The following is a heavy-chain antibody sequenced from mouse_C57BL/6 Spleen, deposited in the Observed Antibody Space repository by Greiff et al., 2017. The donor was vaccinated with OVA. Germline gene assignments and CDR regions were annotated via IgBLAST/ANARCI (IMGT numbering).Heavy chain of an antibody. D-gene: IGHD1-1*01. Sequence: QVHMKQPGAELVKPGASVKMSCKASGYTFTSYWITWVKQRPGKGLEWIGDIYPGSGSTNYNEKFKSKATLTVDTSSSTAYMQLSSLTSEDSAVYYCAGITTVVAPYAMDYWGQGTSVTVSS. J-gene: IGHJ4*01. CDR3: AGITTVVAPYAMDY. CDR1: GYTFTSYW. V-gene: IGHV1-55*01. CDR2: IYPGSGST.